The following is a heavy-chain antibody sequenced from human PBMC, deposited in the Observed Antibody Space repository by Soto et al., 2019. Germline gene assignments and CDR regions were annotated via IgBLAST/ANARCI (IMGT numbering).Heavy chain of an antibody. V-gene: IGHV1-3*05. J-gene: IGHJ6*02. CDR3: ARGAIFGVVIVGGLDV. D-gene: IGHD3-3*01. Sequence: QVQLVQSGAEEKKPGASVRVSCEASGYTFTTYATHWLRQAPGQRLEWMGWINAGSGNTQYSQKFQGRVTITRDTSASTAYMELGSLRSEDTAVYYCARGAIFGVVIVGGLDVWGQGTTVTVSS. CDR1: GYTFTTYA. CDR2: INAGSGNT.